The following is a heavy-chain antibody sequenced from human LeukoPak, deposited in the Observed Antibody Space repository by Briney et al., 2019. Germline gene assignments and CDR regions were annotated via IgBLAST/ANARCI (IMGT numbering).Heavy chain of an antibody. D-gene: IGHD3-22*01. CDR2: ISYDGSNK. J-gene: IGHJ3*02. Sequence: GGSLKLSCAASVFTFSSYAMHWVRQAPGKGLEWVAVISYDGSNKYYADSVKGRFTISRDNSKNTLYLQMNSLRAEDTAVYYCARDPTYYYDSSGRGDAFDIWGQGTMVTVSS. CDR3: ARDPTYYYDSSGRGDAFDI. CDR1: VFTFSSYA. V-gene: IGHV3-30-3*01.